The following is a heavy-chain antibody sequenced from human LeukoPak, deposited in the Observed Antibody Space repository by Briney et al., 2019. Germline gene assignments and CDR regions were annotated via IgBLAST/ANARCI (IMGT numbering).Heavy chain of an antibody. D-gene: IGHD6-13*01. CDR1: GFTFSSYG. CDR3: ASGAAGTVY. CDR2: IWYDGSNK. J-gene: IGHJ4*02. Sequence: PGGSLRLSCAASGFTFSSYGMHWVRQAPGKGLEWVAVIWYDGSNKYYADSVKGRFTISRDNSKNTLYLQMNSLRAEDTAVYYCASGAAGTVYWGQGTLVTASS. V-gene: IGHV3-33*01.